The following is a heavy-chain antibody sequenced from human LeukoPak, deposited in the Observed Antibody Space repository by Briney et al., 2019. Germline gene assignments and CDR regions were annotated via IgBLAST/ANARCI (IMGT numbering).Heavy chain of an antibody. J-gene: IGHJ4*02. CDR2: IYHSGST. CDR1: GYSISSGYY. Sequence: SETLSLTCTVSGYSISSGYYWGWIRPPPGKGLEWIGSIYHSGSTYYNPSLKSRVTISVDTSKNQFSLKLSSVTAADTAVYYCARGEGGELDYWGQGTLVTVSS. D-gene: IGHD1-26*01. CDR3: ARGEGGELDY. V-gene: IGHV4-38-2*02.